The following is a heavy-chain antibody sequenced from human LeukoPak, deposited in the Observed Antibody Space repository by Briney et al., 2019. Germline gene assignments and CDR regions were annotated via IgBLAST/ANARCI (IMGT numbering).Heavy chain of an antibody. CDR2: IWCDGSNK. J-gene: IGHJ5*02. Sequence: PGGSLRLSCAASGFTFSSYGMHWVRQAPGKGLEWVAVIWCDGSNKYYADSVKGRFTISRDNSKNTLYLQMNSLRAEDTAVYYCARESGYSGYDANWFDPWGQGTLVTVSS. CDR3: ARESGYSGYDANWFDP. D-gene: IGHD5-12*01. V-gene: IGHV3-33*01. CDR1: GFTFSSYG.